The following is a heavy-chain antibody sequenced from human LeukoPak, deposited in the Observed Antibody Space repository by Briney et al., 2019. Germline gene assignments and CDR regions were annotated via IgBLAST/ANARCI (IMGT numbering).Heavy chain of an antibody. CDR3: ARDHYYGSGSYWYYMDV. V-gene: IGHV1-2*02. D-gene: IGHD3-10*01. CDR2: INPNSGGT. CDR1: GYTFTGYY. J-gene: IGHJ6*03. Sequence: ASVKVSCKASGYTFTGYYIQWVRQAPGQGLEWVGYINPNSGGTNYAQKFQGRVTMTRDRSTSTAYMELSRLRSDDTAVYYCARDHYYGSGSYWYYMDVWGKGTTVTISS.